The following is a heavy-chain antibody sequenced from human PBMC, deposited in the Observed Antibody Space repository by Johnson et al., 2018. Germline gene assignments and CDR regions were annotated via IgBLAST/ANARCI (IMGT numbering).Heavy chain of an antibody. CDR2: IKSKAFGGTT. CDR3: TKARREYQLPYFYYYMDV. Sequence: VQLVESGGGVVQPGRSLRLSCAASGFTFSSYGMHWVRQAPGKGLEWVGFIKSKAFGGTTEYAASVRGRFAITRDDSKSIAYLQMNSLKTEDTAVYYCTKARREYQLPYFYYYMDVWGKGTTVTVS. J-gene: IGHJ6*03. CDR1: GFTFSSYG. V-gene: IGHV3-49*04. D-gene: IGHD2-2*01.